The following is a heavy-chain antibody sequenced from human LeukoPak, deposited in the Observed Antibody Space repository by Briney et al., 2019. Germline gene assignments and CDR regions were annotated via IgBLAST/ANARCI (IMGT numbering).Heavy chain of an antibody. V-gene: IGHV4-30-2*01. J-gene: IGHJ3*02. D-gene: IGHD3-10*01. CDR1: GGSFSSGDYY. CDR2: IYHGVTT. CDR3: ASLMLFEVRGIRGVDAFDI. Sequence: PSETLSLTCTVSGGSFSSGDYYWTWIRQPPGKGLEWIGYIYHGVTTYYTPSLKSRVTISLDRSKNQFSLKLTSVTAADTAVYYCASLMLFEVRGIRGVDAFDIWGQGTMVTVSS.